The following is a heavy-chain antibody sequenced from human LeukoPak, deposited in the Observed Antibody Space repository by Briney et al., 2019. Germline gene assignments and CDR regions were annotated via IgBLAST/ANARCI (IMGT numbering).Heavy chain of an antibody. J-gene: IGHJ4*02. V-gene: IGHV3-23*01. CDR2: ISCSGGST. CDR1: GFTFSSYA. Sequence: PGGSLRLSCAASGFTFSSYAMSWVRQAPGKGLEWVSAISCSGGSTYYADSVKGRFTISRDNSKNTLYLQMNSLRAEDTAVYYCAKFPRFFGVVIMPAYYFDYWGQGTLVTVSS. CDR3: AKFPRFFGVVIMPAYYFDY. D-gene: IGHD3-3*01.